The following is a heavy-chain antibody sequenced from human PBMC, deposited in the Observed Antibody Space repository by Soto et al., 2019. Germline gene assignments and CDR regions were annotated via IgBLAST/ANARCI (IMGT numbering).Heavy chain of an antibody. V-gene: IGHV1-18*01. CDR2: ISAYNGNT. D-gene: IGHD6-6*01. CDR3: ARDGGMGLIAARRINWFDP. Sequence: QVQLVQSGAEVKKPGASVKVSCTASGYTFTSYGISWVRQAPGQGLEWMGWISAYNGNTNYAQKLQGRVTMTTDTSTSTAYMELRSLRSDDTAVYYCARDGGMGLIAARRINWFDPWGQGTLVTVSS. J-gene: IGHJ5*02. CDR1: GYTFTSYG.